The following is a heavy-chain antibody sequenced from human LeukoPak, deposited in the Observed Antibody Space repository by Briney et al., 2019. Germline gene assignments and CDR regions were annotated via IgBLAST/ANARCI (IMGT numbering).Heavy chain of an antibody. V-gene: IGHV4-4*07. J-gene: IGHJ5*02. CDR2: IYTSGST. CDR1: GGSFSGYY. CDR3: AREVRTWNWFDP. Sequence: SETLSLTCAVYGGSFSGYYWSWIRQPAGKGLEWIGRIYTSGSTNYNPSLKSRITISVDTSKNQFSLKLSSVTAADTAVYYCAREVRTWNWFDPWGQGTLVTVSS. D-gene: IGHD1-14*01.